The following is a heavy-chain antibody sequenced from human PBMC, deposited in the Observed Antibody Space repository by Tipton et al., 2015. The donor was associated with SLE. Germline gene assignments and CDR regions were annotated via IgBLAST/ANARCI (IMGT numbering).Heavy chain of an antibody. CDR1: AYSISSDYY. D-gene: IGHD3-16*01. CDR2: MDRSGST. J-gene: IGHJ4*02. Sequence: TLSLTCSVSAYSISSDYYWGWIRQPPGKGVEWIGTMDRSGSTYYNPALQSRVTISGDTSKNHFSLKLSSMTAADTAVYYCAGGWGKQVFDAWGQGTLVTVSS. CDR3: AGGWGKQVFDA. V-gene: IGHV4-38-2*02.